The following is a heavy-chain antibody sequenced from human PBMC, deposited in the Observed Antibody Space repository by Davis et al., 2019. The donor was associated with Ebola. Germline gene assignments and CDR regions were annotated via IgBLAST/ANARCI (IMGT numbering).Heavy chain of an antibody. CDR3: TAYDSTFRNY. D-gene: IGHD3-22*01. J-gene: IGHJ4*02. V-gene: IGHV3-30*03. Sequence: GGSLRLSCAASGFTFSSYSMNWVRQAPGKGLEWVAVISYDGDNNYHADSVQGRFTISRDNSKNTLYLQMNGLRAEDTALYYCTAYDSTFRNYWGQGTLVTVSS. CDR1: GFTFSSYS. CDR2: ISYDGDNN.